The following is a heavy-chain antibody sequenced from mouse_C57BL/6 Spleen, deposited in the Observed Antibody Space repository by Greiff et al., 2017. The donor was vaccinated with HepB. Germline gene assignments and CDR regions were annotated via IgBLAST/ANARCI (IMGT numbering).Heavy chain of an antibody. CDR2: IRLKSDNYAT. D-gene: IGHD4-1*01. Sequence: EVKVEESGGGLVQPGGSLKLSCVASGFTFSNYWMNWVRQSPEKGLEWVAQIRLKSDNYATHYAESVKGRFTISRDDSKSSVYLQMNNLRAEDTGIYYCTITGTEAWFAYWGQGTLVTVSA. V-gene: IGHV6-3*01. J-gene: IGHJ3*01. CDR3: TITGTEAWFAY. CDR1: GFTFSNYW.